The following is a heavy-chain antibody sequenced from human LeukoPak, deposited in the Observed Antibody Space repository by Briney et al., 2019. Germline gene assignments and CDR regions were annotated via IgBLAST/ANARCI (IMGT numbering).Heavy chain of an antibody. CDR2: VGDNDGRT. J-gene: IGHJ4*02. CDR1: GFTFSNYA. Sequence: PGGSLRLSCAASGFTFSNYAMNWVRQAPGKGLEWVSAVGDNDGRTFYADSVKGRFTISRDNSKNTLYLQMNSLRAEDTAIYYCAKNGKDNYDMFFDYWGQGTLVTVSS. CDR3: AKNGKDNYDMFFDY. V-gene: IGHV3-23*01. D-gene: IGHD3-9*01.